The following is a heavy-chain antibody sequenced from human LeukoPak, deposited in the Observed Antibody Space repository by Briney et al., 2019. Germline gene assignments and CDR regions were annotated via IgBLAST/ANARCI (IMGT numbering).Heavy chain of an antibody. CDR1: GFTFSSYS. CDR3: ARDRYSGSYLSVYYFDY. Sequence: GGSLRLSCAASGFTFSSYSMNWVRQAPGKGLEWVSSISSSSSYIYYADSVKGRFTISRDNAKNSLYLQMNSLRAEDTAVYYCARDRYSGSYLSVYYFDYWGQGTLVTVSS. D-gene: IGHD1-26*01. J-gene: IGHJ4*02. V-gene: IGHV3-21*01. CDR2: ISSSSSYI.